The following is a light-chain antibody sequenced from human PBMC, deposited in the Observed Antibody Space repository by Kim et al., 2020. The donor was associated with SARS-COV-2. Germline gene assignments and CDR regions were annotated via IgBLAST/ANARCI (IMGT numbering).Light chain of an antibody. CDR1: SLRSYY. J-gene: IGLJ3*02. CDR2: GKN. CDR3: NSRDSSGNHWV. Sequence: AVGQTVRSTCQGDSLRSYYASWYQQKPGQAPVLVSYGKNNRPSGIPDRFSGSSSGNTASLTITGAQAEDEADYYCNSRDSSGNHWVFGGGTQLTVL. V-gene: IGLV3-19*01.